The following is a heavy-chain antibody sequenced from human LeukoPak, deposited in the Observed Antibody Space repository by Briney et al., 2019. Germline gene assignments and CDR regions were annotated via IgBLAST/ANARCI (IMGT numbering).Heavy chain of an antibody. Sequence: GGSLRLSCAASGFTFSSYGMHWVRQAPGKGLEWVAVISYDGSNKYYADSVKGRFTISRDNSKNMLYLQMNSLRAEYTAVYYCAKDLRDYYYYYGMDVWGKGTTVTVSS. J-gene: IGHJ6*04. CDR1: GFTFSSYG. CDR2: ISYDGSNK. CDR3: AKDLRDYYYYYGMDV. V-gene: IGHV3-30*18.